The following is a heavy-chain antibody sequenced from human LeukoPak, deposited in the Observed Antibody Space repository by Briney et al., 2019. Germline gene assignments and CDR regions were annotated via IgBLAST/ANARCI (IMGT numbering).Heavy chain of an antibody. V-gene: IGHV4-39*01. CDR1: GGSISSSSYY. CDR3: ARRESSSWYPLDAFDI. D-gene: IGHD6-13*01. CDR2: IYYSGST. J-gene: IGHJ3*02. Sequence: PSETLSLTCTVSGGSISSSSYYWGWLRQPPGKGLEWIVSIYYSGSTYYNPSLKSRVTISVDTSKNQFSLKLSSVTAADTAVYYCARRESSSWYPLDAFDIWGQGTMVTVSS.